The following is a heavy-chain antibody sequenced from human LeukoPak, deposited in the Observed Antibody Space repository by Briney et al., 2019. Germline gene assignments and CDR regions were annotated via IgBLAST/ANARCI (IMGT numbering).Heavy chain of an antibody. V-gene: IGHV4-4*02. D-gene: IGHD5-12*01. J-gene: IGHJ5*02. Sequence: SGTLSLTCAVSGGSISSSNWWSWVRQPPGKGLEWIGYIYYSGSTYYNPSLKSRVTISVDTSKNQFSLKLSSVTAADTAVYYCARDSGYVMENWFDPWGQGTLVTVSS. CDR3: ARDSGYVMENWFDP. CDR2: IYYSGST. CDR1: GGSISSSNW.